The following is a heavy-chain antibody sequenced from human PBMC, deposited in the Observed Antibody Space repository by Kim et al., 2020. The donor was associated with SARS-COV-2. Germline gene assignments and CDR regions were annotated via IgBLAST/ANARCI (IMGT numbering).Heavy chain of an antibody. V-gene: IGHV3-49*04. CDR1: GFTFGDYA. Sequence: GGSLRLSCTASGFTFGDYAMGWVRQAPGKGLEWVGFIRSKAYGGTTEYAASVKGRFTISRDDSKSIAYLQMNSLKTEDTAVYYCTRVPAATRYYYYGLDV. J-gene: IGHJ6*01. CDR2: IRSKAYGGTT. D-gene: IGHD2-2*01. CDR3: TRVPAATRYYYYGLDV.